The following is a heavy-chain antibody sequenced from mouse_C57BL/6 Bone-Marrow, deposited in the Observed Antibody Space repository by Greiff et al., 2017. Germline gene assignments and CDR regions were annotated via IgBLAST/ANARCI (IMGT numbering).Heavy chain of an antibody. J-gene: IGHJ4*01. Sequence: VQLQQPGAELVKPGASVKMSCKASGYTFTSYWITWVKQRPGQGLEWIGDIYPGSGSTNYNEKFKSKATLTVDTSSSTAYMQLSSLTSEDSAVYYCARSHYYGSSYDAMDYGGQGTSVTVSS. D-gene: IGHD1-1*01. CDR2: IYPGSGST. V-gene: IGHV1-55*01. CDR3: ARSHYYGSSYDAMDY. CDR1: GYTFTSYW.